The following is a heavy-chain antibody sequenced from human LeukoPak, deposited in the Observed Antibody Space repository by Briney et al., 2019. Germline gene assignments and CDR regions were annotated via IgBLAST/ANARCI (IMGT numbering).Heavy chain of an antibody. J-gene: IGHJ4*02. CDR2: ISYDGSNK. Sequence: QPGRSLRLSCAASGFTFSSYAMHWVRQAPGKGLEWVAVISYDGSNKYYADSVKGRFTISRDNSKNTLYLQMNSLRVEDTAVYYCARMMASIPRGVPDYWGQGTLVTVSS. D-gene: IGHD5-24*01. CDR1: GFTFSSYA. V-gene: IGHV3-30*04. CDR3: ARMMASIPRGVPDY.